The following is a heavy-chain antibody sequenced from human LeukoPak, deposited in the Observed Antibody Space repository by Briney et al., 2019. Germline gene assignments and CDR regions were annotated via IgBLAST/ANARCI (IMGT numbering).Heavy chain of an antibody. V-gene: IGHV4-61*02. Sequence: SQTLSLTCTVSGGSISSGSYYWNWIRQPAGEGLEWIGRIYTSGSTNYNPSPKSRVTISMDSSKNQFSLKLSSVTAADTAVYYCARVLRGSTDWFDPWGQGTLVTVSS. J-gene: IGHJ5*02. CDR1: GGSISSGSYY. CDR2: IYTSGST. CDR3: ARVLRGSTDWFDP. D-gene: IGHD1-26*01.